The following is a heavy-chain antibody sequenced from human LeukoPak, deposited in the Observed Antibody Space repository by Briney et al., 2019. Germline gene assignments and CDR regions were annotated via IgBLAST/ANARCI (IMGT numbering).Heavy chain of an antibody. D-gene: IGHD4-23*01. Sequence: SAKVSCKASVGTFSSYAISWVRQAPGQGLEWMGGIIPIFGTANYAQKFQGRVTITADESTSTAYMELSSLRSEDTAVYYCASLESYYGGNSGDYWGQGTLVTVSS. CDR2: IIPIFGTA. V-gene: IGHV1-69*13. CDR3: ASLESYYGGNSGDY. CDR1: VGTFSSYA. J-gene: IGHJ4*02.